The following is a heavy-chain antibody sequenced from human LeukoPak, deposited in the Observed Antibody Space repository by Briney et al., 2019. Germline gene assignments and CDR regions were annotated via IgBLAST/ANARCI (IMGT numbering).Heavy chain of an antibody. Sequence: SSETLSLTCGVYGGSFRGYYWNWIRQPPGMGLEWIGEINHRGGTGYNPSLKSRVTMSVDTSKNVFSLKLTSVTAADTAVYYCARAYYYDSSAAIDYWGQGILVTVSS. D-gene: IGHD3-22*01. CDR1: GGSFRGYY. CDR2: INHRGGT. CDR3: ARAYYYDSSAAIDY. V-gene: IGHV4-34*01. J-gene: IGHJ4*02.